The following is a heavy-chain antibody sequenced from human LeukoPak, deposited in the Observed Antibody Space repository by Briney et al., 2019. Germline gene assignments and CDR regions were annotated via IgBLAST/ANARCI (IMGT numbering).Heavy chain of an antibody. D-gene: IGHD3-10*01. CDR3: GGINY. CDR2: ISSSSTHI. V-gene: IGHV3-21*01. J-gene: IGHJ4*02. CDR1: GFIFSDYT. Sequence: GGSLRLSCAASGFIFSDYTMNWVRQAPGKGLEWVSSISSSSTHIYYADSVKGRFTISRDNAKNSLYLRMNYLRVDDTAVYYCGGINYWGQGTLVTVSS.